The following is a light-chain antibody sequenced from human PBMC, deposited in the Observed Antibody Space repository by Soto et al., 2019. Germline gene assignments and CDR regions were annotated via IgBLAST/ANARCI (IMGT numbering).Light chain of an antibody. CDR1: SSNIGNNA. Sequence: SVLTQPPSVSEAPRQRVTISCSGSSSNIGNNAVNWYQQLPGKAPKLLIYYDDLLPSGVSDRFSGSKSGTSASLAISGLQSEDEADYYCAAWDDSLKGGVFGGGTKLTVL. J-gene: IGLJ3*02. CDR3: AAWDDSLKGGV. CDR2: YDD. V-gene: IGLV1-36*01.